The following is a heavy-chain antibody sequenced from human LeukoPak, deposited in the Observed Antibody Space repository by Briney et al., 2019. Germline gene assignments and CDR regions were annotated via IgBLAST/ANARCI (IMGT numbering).Heavy chain of an antibody. J-gene: IGHJ4*02. D-gene: IGHD6-19*01. CDR2: ISYDGSNK. CDR1: GFTFSVYG. V-gene: IGHV3-30*18. Sequence: GGSLRLSCAASGFTFSVYGMHWVRQAPGKGLEWVAAISYDGSNKYYADSVKGRFTISRDNSKHTLYLPMNSLRAEDTAVYSCANDIRSGWYYFDYWGQGTLVTVSP. CDR3: ANDIRSGWYYFDY.